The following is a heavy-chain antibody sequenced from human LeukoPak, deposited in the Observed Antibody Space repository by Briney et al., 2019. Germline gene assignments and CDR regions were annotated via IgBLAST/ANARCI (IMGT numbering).Heavy chain of an antibody. CDR3: ARVRFCNSAGCYSFFDF. CDR1: GFTFSDYY. Sequence: PGGSLRLSCAASGFTFSDYYMHWVRQTPGKGLVWVSRVSGDGGKTDYADSVKGRFTISRDNARNTLYLQMNSLRDEDTAVYYCARVRFCNSAGCYSFFDFWGQGTLVTVSS. J-gene: IGHJ4*02. CDR2: VSGDGGKT. D-gene: IGHD2-2*01. V-gene: IGHV3-74*01.